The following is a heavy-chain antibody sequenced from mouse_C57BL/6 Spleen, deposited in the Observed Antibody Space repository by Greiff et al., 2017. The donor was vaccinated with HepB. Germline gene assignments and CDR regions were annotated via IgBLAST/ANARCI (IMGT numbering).Heavy chain of an antibody. Sequence: EVQRVESGGGLVKPGGSLKLSCAASGFTFSDYGMHWVRQAPEKGLEWVAYISSGSSTIYYADTVKGRFTISRDNAKNTLFLQMTSLRSEDTAMYYCARSPYYGSSYGFAYWGQGTLVTVSA. CDR2: ISSGSSTI. D-gene: IGHD1-1*01. CDR3: ARSPYYGSSYGFAY. V-gene: IGHV5-17*01. J-gene: IGHJ3*01. CDR1: GFTFSDYG.